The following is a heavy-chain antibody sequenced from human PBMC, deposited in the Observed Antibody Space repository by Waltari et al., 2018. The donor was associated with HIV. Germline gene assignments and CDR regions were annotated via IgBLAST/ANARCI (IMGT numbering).Heavy chain of an antibody. J-gene: IGHJ4*02. CDR2: IKQDGSEK. D-gene: IGHD3-10*01. Sequence: EVQLEESGGGLVQPGGSLRLSCAASGFTFSSYWMSWVRQAPGKGLEGVANIKQDGSEKYYVDSVNGRFTISRDNAENSLYLQMNSLRAEDTAVYYCARGGFYGSGSKVNWGQGTLVTVSS. CDR3: ARGGFYGSGSKVN. V-gene: IGHV3-7*04. CDR1: GFTFSSYW.